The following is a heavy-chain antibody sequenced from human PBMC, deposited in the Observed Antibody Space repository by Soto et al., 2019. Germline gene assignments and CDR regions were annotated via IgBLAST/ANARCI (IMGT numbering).Heavy chain of an antibody. Sequence: GGALRLSCTASGFTFDYYAMPWVRRXPGKGLEWVSGISYNTGSIGYADSVKGRFTISRDNARKSLYLQMNSLKSEDTALYFCAKGSGSSSWFPFDYWGQGMLVTVSS. CDR2: ISYNTGSI. D-gene: IGHD6-13*01. V-gene: IGHV3-9*01. J-gene: IGHJ4*02. CDR1: GFTFDYYA. CDR3: AKGSGSSSWFPFDY.